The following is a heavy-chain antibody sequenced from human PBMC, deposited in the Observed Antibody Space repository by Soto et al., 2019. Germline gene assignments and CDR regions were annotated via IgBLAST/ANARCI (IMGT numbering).Heavy chain of an antibody. V-gene: IGHV3-11*01. D-gene: IGHD3-3*01. CDR1: GFTFSDYY. Sequence: PGGSLRLSCAASGFTFSDYYMSWIRQAPGKGLEWVSYISSSGSTIYYADSVKGRFTISRDNAKNSLYLQMNSLRAEDTAVYYCARDSPSHYDFWSGYYIFDPWGQGTLVTVSS. J-gene: IGHJ5*02. CDR3: ARDSPSHYDFWSGYYIFDP. CDR2: ISSSGSTI.